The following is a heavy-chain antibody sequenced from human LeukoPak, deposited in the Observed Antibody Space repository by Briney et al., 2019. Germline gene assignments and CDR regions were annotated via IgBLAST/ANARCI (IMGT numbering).Heavy chain of an antibody. CDR1: GGSISNYY. CDR2: IHYSGYT. J-gene: IGHJ2*01. D-gene: IGHD7-27*01. Sequence: PSETLSLTCAVSGGSISNYYCSWIRQPPGKGLEWLGYIHYSGYTNCNPSLKTRVTISVDTSKNQFSLNLSSVTAADTAVYYCARHWGSDWYFDLWGRGTLVTVSS. CDR3: ARHWGSDWYFDL. V-gene: IGHV4-59*01.